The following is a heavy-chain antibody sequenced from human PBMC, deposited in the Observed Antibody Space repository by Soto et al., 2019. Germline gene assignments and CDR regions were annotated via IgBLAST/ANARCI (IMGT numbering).Heavy chain of an antibody. J-gene: IGHJ4*02. CDR1: GDSLSSRYW. D-gene: IGHD2-21*02. CDR2: ISRIGTT. V-gene: IGHV4-4*02. Sequence: SETLSLTCAVSGDSLSSRYWWSWVRQPPGKGLQWIGEISRIGTTNYNPSLKSRVTVVADTSKNQFSLRLNSVAAADTAIYYCTKRGDCPGDCNLNYFDSWGQGIQVTVSS. CDR3: TKRGDCPGDCNLNYFDS.